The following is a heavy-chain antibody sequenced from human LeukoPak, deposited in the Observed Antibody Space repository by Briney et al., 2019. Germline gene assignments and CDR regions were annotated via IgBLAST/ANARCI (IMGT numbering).Heavy chain of an antibody. Sequence: ASVKVSCKASGYTFTGYYMHWVRQAPGQGLEWMGWINPNSGGTNYAQKFQGRVTMTRDTSISTAYMELSRLRSDDTAVYYCARVLLFGDSSGYYYVINWFDPWGQGTLVTVSS. V-gene: IGHV1-2*02. CDR3: ARVLLFGDSSGYYYVINWFDP. D-gene: IGHD3-22*01. CDR2: INPNSGGT. J-gene: IGHJ5*02. CDR1: GYTFTGYY.